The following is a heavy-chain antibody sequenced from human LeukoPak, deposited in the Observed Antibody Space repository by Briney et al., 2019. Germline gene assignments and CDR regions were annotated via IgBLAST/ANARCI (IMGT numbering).Heavy chain of an antibody. CDR2: INSDGSST. V-gene: IGHV3-74*01. D-gene: IGHD2-2*01. CDR3: ARPAEYCSSTSCYSGDFDY. J-gene: IGHJ4*02. Sequence: GGSLRLSCAASGFTFSSYWMHWVRQAPGKGLVWVSRINSDGSSTSYADSVKGRFTISSDNAKNTLYLQMNSLRAEDTAVYYCARPAEYCSSTSCYSGDFDYWGQGTLVTVSS. CDR1: GFTFSSYW.